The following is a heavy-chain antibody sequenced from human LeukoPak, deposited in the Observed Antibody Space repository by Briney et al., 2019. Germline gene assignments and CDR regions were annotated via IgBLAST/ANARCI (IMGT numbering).Heavy chain of an antibody. J-gene: IGHJ3*02. CDR3: ARVRLDSDAFDI. D-gene: IGHD3/OR15-3a*01. CDR1: GGSISSYY. V-gene: IGHV4-59*01. Sequence: PSETLSLTCTVSGGSISSYYWSWIRPPPGKGLEWIGYIYYSGSTNYNPSLKSRVTISVDTSKNQFSLKLSSVTAADTAVYYCARVRLDSDAFDIWGQGTMVTVSS. CDR2: IYYSGST.